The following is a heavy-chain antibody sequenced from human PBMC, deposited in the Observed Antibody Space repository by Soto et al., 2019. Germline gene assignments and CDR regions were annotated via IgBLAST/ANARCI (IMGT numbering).Heavy chain of an antibody. J-gene: IGHJ2*01. D-gene: IGHD2-15*01. CDR3: AKDKYTDSVRKVWFFDY. CDR2: ISANGGIT. V-gene: IGHV3-23*01. Sequence: EVQLLESGGGLVKPGGPLRLSCAASGFTFSKYARSWVRLAPGKGLEWVSSISANGGITDYADSVKGRFTISRDNFQNILSLQMDSLRGDDTALYFCAKDKYTDSVRKVWFFDYWGRGTLVTVSS. CDR1: GFTFSKYA.